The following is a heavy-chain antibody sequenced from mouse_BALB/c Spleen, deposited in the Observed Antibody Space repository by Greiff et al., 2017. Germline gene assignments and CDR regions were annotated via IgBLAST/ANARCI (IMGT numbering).Heavy chain of an antibody. CDR3: TRVYYDYDRFAY. D-gene: IGHD2-4*01. V-gene: IGHV5-6-4*01. Sequence: EGKLVESGGGLVKPGGSLKLSCAASGFTFSSYTMSWVRQTPEKRLEWVATISSGGSYTYYPDSVKGRFTISRDNAKNTLYLQMSSLKSEDTAMYYCTRVYYDYDRFAYWGQGTLVTVSA. J-gene: IGHJ3*01. CDR2: ISSGGSYT. CDR1: GFTFSSYT.